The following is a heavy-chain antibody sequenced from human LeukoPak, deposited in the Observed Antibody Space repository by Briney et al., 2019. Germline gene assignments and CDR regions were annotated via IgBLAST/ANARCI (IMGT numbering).Heavy chain of an antibody. V-gene: IGHV6-1*01. Sequence: SQTLSLTCAISGDSVSSNSAAWNRIRQSPSRGLEWLGRTYYRSKWYTDYAVSVKSRITLNPDTSKNQFSLQLNSVTPEDTAVYYCARDPVATGTTGVTNWFDPWGQGTLVTVSS. CDR3: ARDPVATGTTGVTNWFDP. J-gene: IGHJ5*02. CDR1: GDSVSSNSAA. D-gene: IGHD1-1*01. CDR2: TYYRSKWYT.